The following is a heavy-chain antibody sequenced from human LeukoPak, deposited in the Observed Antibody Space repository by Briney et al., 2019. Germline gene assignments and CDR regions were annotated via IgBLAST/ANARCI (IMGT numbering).Heavy chain of an antibody. CDR2: ISYDGSNK. Sequence: GRSLRLSCADSGFTFSSYGMHWVRQAPGKGLEWVAVISYDGSNKYYADSVKGRFTISRDNSKNTLYLQMNSLRAEDTAVYYCAKFRISSAITGLAFDYWGQGTLVTVSS. V-gene: IGHV3-30*18. J-gene: IGHJ4*02. D-gene: IGHD2-8*02. CDR3: AKFRISSAITGLAFDY. CDR1: GFTFSSYG.